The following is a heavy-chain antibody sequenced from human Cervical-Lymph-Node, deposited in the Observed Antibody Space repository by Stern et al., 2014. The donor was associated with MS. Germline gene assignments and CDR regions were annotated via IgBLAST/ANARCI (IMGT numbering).Heavy chain of an antibody. D-gene: IGHD4-17*01. Sequence: VQLVESGAEVKKPGSSVKVSCKASGYTFSRYTISWVRHAPGQGLEWIGGIIPIFGKAKSAPKFQDRLSMTADEATSTAYMELSSLTSDDTAVYYCTRDGDHDVFDVWGQGTKVIVSS. J-gene: IGHJ3*01. CDR1: GYTFSRYT. V-gene: IGHV1-69*01. CDR2: IIPIFGKA. CDR3: TRDGDHDVFDV.